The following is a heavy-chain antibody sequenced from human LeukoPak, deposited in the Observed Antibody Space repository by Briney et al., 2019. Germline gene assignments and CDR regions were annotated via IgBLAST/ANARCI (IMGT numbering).Heavy chain of an antibody. D-gene: IGHD6-6*01. CDR3: ARAIAARWTRFDY. Sequence: GGSLRLSCAASGFTFSSYWMSWVRQAPGKGLEWVANIKQDGSEKYYVDSVKGRFTISRDNAKNSLYLQMNSLRAEDTAVYYCARAIAARWTRFDYWGQGTLVTVSS. CDR1: GFTFSSYW. CDR2: IKQDGSEK. J-gene: IGHJ4*02. V-gene: IGHV3-7*01.